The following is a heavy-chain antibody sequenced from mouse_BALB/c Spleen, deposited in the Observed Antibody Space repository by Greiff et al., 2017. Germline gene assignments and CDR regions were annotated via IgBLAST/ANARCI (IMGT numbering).Heavy chain of an antibody. CDR3: TREKYGNYYAMDY. CDR2: IYPSDSYT. CDR1: GYTFTSYW. D-gene: IGHD2-1*01. Sequence: QVQLQQPGAELVRPGASVKLSCKASGYTFTSYWINWVKQRPGQGLEWIGNIYPSDSYTNYNQKFKDKATLTVDKSSSTAYMQLSSPTSEDSAVYYCTREKYGNYYAMDYWGQGTSVTVSS. J-gene: IGHJ4*01. V-gene: IGHV1-69*02.